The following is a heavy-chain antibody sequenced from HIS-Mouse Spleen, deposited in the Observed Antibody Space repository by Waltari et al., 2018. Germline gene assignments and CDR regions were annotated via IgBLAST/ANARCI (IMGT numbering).Heavy chain of an antibody. CDR2: IGKAGET. CDR3: ARELQWADRRYFDL. Sequence: EVQLVESGGGLVQPGGSLRLSCAASGFTFSSYAMYWVRQATGKGLEWVSAIGKAGETYDPGSVKGRFTSSRENAKNSLYLQMNSLRAGDTAVYYCARELQWADRRYFDLWGRGTLVTVSS. J-gene: IGHJ2*01. CDR1: GFTFSSYA. D-gene: IGHD2-15*01. V-gene: IGHV3-13*01.